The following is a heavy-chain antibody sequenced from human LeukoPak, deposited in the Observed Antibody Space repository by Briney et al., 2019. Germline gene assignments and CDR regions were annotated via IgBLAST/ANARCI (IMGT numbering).Heavy chain of an antibody. CDR3: AKDSSGSYYYFDY. V-gene: IGHV3-23*01. J-gene: IGHJ4*02. CDR2: ISGSGGSR. D-gene: IGHD1-26*01. CDR1: GFTFSSYA. Sequence: GGSLRLSCAASGFTFSSYAMSWGRQAPGKGLEWVSAISGSGGSRYYAASVKGRFTISGASSKKTLYLQMNSLRAEDTAVYYCAKDSSGSYYYFDYWGQGTLVTVSS.